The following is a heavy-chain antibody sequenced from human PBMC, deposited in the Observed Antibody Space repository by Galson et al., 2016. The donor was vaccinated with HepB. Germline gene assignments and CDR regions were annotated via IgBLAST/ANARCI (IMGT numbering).Heavy chain of an antibody. J-gene: IGHJ1*01. V-gene: IGHV5-51*01. CDR1: GYNFTSYW. CDR3: ARQDGYCSSSSCYLYFDH. CDR2: IYPGDSDT. D-gene: IGHD2-2*01. Sequence: QSGAAVKKPGESLTISCTASGYNFTSYWIGWVRQMPGKGLEWMGIIYPGDSDTKYSPSFQGQVTISADKSISTAYLQWSSLKASDTAMYYCARQDGYCSSSSCYLYFDHWGQGTLVTVSS.